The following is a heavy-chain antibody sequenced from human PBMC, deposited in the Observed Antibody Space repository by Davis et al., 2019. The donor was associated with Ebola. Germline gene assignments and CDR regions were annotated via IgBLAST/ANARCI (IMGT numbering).Heavy chain of an antibody. CDR1: GGSVSSSTYY. Sequence: PSETLSLTCTVSGGSVSSSTYYWSWIRQSPGKGLEWIGHIYNSGSISFKPSLKSRVTISVDTSKNQFSLKLSSVTAADTAVYYCARDISTTVSAFDIWGQGTMVTVSS. V-gene: IGHV4-61*01. J-gene: IGHJ3*02. CDR2: IYNSGSI. CDR3: ARDISTTVSAFDI. D-gene: IGHD2/OR15-2a*01.